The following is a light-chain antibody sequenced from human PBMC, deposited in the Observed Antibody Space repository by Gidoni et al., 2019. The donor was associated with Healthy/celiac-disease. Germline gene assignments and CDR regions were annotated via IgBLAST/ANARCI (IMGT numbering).Light chain of an antibody. CDR3: AAWDDSLNGLV. V-gene: IGLV1-44*01. J-gene: IGLJ2*01. CDR1: SSNIGSNT. CDR2: SNN. Sequence: SVLTQPPSASGTPGPRVTISCSGSSSNIGSNTVNWYQQLPGTAPNLLIYSNNQRPSVVPDRFSGSKSGTSASLAISGLQSEDEADYYCAAWDDSLNGLVFGGGTKLTVL.